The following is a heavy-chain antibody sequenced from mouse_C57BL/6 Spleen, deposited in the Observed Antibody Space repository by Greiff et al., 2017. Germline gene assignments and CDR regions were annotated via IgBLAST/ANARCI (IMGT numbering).Heavy chain of an antibody. Sequence: VKLQQPGAELVRPGSSVKLSCKASGYTFTSYWMHLVKQRPIQGLEWIGNIYPSDSETHYNQKFKDKATLTVDKSSSTAYMQRSSLTSEDSAVYYCAREGAQGYAMDYWGQGTSVTVSS. CDR2: IYPSDSET. V-gene: IGHV1-52*01. J-gene: IGHJ4*01. CDR3: AREGAQGYAMDY. CDR1: GYTFTSYW.